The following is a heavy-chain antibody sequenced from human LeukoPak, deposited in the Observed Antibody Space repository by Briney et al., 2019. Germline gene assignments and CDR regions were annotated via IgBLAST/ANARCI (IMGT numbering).Heavy chain of an antibody. V-gene: IGHV6-1*01. CDR3: ARDQGLGRYAFDI. J-gene: IGHJ3*02. CDR2: TYYRSKWYN. D-gene: IGHD7-27*01. Sequence: TSQTLSLTCAISGDSFSTNSATWNWIRQSPSRGLEWLGRTYYRSKWYNDYAVSVKSRITINPDTSKNQFSLQLNSVTPEDTAVYYCARDQGLGRYAFDIWGQGTMVTVSS. CDR1: GDSFSTNSAT.